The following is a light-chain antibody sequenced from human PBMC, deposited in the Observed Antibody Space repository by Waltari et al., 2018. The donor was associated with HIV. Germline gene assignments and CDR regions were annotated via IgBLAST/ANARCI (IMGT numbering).Light chain of an antibody. CDR2: GKN. J-gene: IGLJ2*01. V-gene: IGLV3-19*01. CDR1: SLRSYY. Sequence: SSELTQDPAVSVALGQTVRITCQGDSLRSYYASWYQQKQGQAPVIVIYGKNNRPSGIPDRFSGSSSGNTASLTITGAQAEDEADYYCNSRDSSGNLVVFGGGTKLTVL. CDR3: NSRDSSGNLVV.